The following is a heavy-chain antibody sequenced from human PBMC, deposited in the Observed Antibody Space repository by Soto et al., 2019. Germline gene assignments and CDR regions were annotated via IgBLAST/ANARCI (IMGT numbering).Heavy chain of an antibody. CDR1: GFTFSSYA. CDR2: ISGSGGST. V-gene: IGHV3-23*01. Sequence: GSLRLSCAASGFTFSSYAMSWVRQAPGKGLEWVSAISGSGGSTYYADSVKGRFTISRDNSKNTLYLQMNSLRAEDTAVYYCAKDQDIVVVPAAGFDYWGQGTLVTVSS. CDR3: AKDQDIVVVPAAGFDY. D-gene: IGHD2-2*01. J-gene: IGHJ4*02.